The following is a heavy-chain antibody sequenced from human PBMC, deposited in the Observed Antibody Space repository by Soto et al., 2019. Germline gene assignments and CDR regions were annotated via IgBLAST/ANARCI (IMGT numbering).Heavy chain of an antibody. V-gene: IGHV4-31*03. D-gene: IGHD6-25*01. Sequence: QVQLQESGPGLVKPSQTLSLTCTVSGGSISSSGYYWSWIRQHPGKGLDWIGYIYYSGTTYYNPSLNTRRTIAVDTSKNQFSLNLSSVTAAETAVYYCAIATMNFYASSGYYFDAWGQGSLVTVSP. CDR1: GGSISSSGYY. CDR2: IYYSGTT. CDR3: AIATMNFYASSGYYFDA. J-gene: IGHJ4*02.